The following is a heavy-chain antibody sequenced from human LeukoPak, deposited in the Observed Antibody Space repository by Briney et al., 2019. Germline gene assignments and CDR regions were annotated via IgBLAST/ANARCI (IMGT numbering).Heavy chain of an antibody. Sequence: GGSLRLSCVGYGFTFSTYWMSWVRQAPGKGLEWVAYIKQDGSEKYYVDSVKGRFTISRDNAKNSLYLQMNSLRAEDTAVYYCAREPWGNTQWLMREDAFDIWGQGTMVTVSS. CDR2: IKQDGSEK. D-gene: IGHD6-19*01. J-gene: IGHJ3*02. CDR3: AREPWGNTQWLMREDAFDI. CDR1: GFTFSTYW. V-gene: IGHV3-7*01.